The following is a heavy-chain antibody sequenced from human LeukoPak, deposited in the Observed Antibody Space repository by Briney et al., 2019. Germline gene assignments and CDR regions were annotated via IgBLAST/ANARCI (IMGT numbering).Heavy chain of an antibody. Sequence: SETLSLTCTVSGGSIRSSTDYWGWIRQPPGKELEWIGSIYYSGGTNYNPSVKSRVTMSVDTSKNQCSLNLRSVTAADTAVYYCARDLHYDTSGYSERGYYYYMDVWGKGTTVTVSS. D-gene: IGHD3-22*01. CDR2: IYYSGGT. CDR3: ARDLHYDTSGYSERGYYYYMDV. J-gene: IGHJ6*03. V-gene: IGHV4-39*07. CDR1: GGSIRSSTDY.